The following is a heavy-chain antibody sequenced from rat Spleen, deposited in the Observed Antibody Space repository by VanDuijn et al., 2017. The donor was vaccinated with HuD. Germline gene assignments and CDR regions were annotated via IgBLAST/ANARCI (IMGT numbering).Heavy chain of an antibody. V-gene: IGHV5-31*01. CDR3: TAGGGYWDS. CDR2: ITHTGDTT. CDR1: GFTFNNYW. J-gene: IGHJ2*01. D-gene: IGHD1-11*01. Sequence: EVKLVESGGGLVQPGRSLKLSCAASGFTFNNYWMTWIRQAPGKGLEWVASITHTGDTTYYPDSVKGRFTISRDNAKSTLYLQMNSLRSEDTATYYCTAGGGYWDSWGQGVMVTVSS.